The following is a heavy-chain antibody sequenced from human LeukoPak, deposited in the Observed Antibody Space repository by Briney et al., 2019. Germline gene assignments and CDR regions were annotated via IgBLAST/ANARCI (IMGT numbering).Heavy chain of an antibody. J-gene: IGHJ6*02. CDR2: ISYDGSNK. V-gene: IGHV3-30-3*01. D-gene: IGHD1-14*01. CDR1: GFTFSSYA. CDR3: ARDRAMGLPDYYYGMDV. Sequence: PGRSLGLSCAASGFTFSSYAMHWVRQAPGKGLEWVAVISYDGSNKYYADSVKGRFTISRDNSKNTLYLQMNSLRAEDTAVYYCARDRAMGLPDYYYGMDVWGQGTTVTVSS.